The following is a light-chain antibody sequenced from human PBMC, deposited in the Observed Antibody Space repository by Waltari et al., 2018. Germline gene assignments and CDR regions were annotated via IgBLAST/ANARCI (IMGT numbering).Light chain of an antibody. J-gene: IGKJ5*01. CDR2: HAS. Sequence: EIVMTQSPATLSVSPGESSPLSCRASQSVSSNSAWYQQKPGQAPRLLIYHASTRATGIPARFSGSGSGTEFTLTISSLQSEDFAVYYCHHYYNWPMTFGQGTRLEIK. CDR3: HHYYNWPMT. CDR1: QSVSSN. V-gene: IGKV3-15*01.